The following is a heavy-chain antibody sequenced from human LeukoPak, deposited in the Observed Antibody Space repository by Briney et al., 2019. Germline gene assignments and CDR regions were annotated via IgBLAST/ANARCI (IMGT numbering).Heavy chain of an antibody. D-gene: IGHD3-22*01. CDR3: ARVYNYYDSSGYYYFDY. V-gene: IGHV4-59*01. CDR2: IYYSGST. J-gene: IGHJ4*02. CDR1: GGSISSYY. Sequence: SETLSLTCTVSGGSISSYYWSWIRQPPGKGLEWIGYIYYSGSTNYNPSLKSRVTISVDTSKNQFSLKLSSVTAADTAVYYCARVYNYYDSSGYYYFDYWGQGTLVTVSS.